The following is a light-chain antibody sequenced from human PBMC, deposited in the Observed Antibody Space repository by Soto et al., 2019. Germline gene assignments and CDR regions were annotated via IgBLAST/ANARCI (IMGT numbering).Light chain of an antibody. V-gene: IGKV1-27*01. CDR3: QKYNNVPLT. J-gene: IGKJ4*01. CDR2: AAS. Sequence: DIQMTQSPSSLSASVGDRVTITCRASQGISSYLAWYQQKPGKVPKLLIFAASTLQSGVPSRFSGSGSGTDFTLTIRSLQPEDVATYYCQKYNNVPLTFGGGNKVEIK. CDR1: QGISSY.